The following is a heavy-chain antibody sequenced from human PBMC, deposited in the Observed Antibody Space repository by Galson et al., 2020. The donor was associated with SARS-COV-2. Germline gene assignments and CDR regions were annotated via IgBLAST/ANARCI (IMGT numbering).Heavy chain of an antibody. CDR3: TTVLPEDIVVVPAANYYYYYGVDV. J-gene: IGHJ6*02. V-gene: IGHV3-15*01. D-gene: IGHD2-2*01. CDR1: GFTFSNAW. Sequence: ARSGGSLRLSCAASGFTFSNAWMSWVRQAPGKGLEWVGRIKSKTDGGTTDYAAPVKGRFTISRDDSKNTLYLQMNSLKTEDTAVYYCTTVLPEDIVVVPAANYYYYYGVDVWCQGTTVTFAS. CDR2: IKSKTDGGTT.